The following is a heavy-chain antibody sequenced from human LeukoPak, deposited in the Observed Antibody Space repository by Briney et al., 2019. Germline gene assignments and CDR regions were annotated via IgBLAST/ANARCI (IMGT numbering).Heavy chain of an antibody. V-gene: IGHV4-39*01. Sequence: PSETLSLTCTVSGGSISSGSYYWGWIRQPPGKGLEWIGSIYYSGSTYYNPSLKSRVTISVDTSKNQFSLKLSSVTAADTAVYYCARRGAKKTYLDYYGSGRKGAFDIWGQGTMVTVSS. CDR2: IYYSGST. D-gene: IGHD3-10*01. CDR1: GGSISSGSYY. J-gene: IGHJ3*02. CDR3: ARRGAKKTYLDYYGSGRKGAFDI.